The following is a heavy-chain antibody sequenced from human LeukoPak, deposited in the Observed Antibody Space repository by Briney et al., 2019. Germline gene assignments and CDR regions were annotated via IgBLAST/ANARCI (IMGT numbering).Heavy chain of an antibody. CDR3: AREGGPYRPLDY. Sequence: SETLSLTCGVSGGSISSTNWWTWVRRPPGEGLEWIGEVHLSGRTNYNPSLKSRVTMSVDMSENHISLKLTSVTAADTAVYYCAREGGPYRPLDYSGQGTLVTVSS. V-gene: IGHV4-4*02. CDR2: VHLSGRT. J-gene: IGHJ4*02. CDR1: GGSISSTNW.